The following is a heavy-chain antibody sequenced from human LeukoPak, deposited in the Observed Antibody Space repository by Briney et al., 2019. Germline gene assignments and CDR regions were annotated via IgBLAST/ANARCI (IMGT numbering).Heavy chain of an antibody. Sequence: GASVTVSCKASGYTFTNYGISWVRQAPGQGLEWMGWISAYNGDTNYAQKLQGRVTMTTDTSTGTAYMELRSLRSDDTAVYYCAVRNRSSWSPFDFWGQATLVTVSS. D-gene: IGHD6-13*01. J-gene: IGHJ4*02. CDR2: ISAYNGDT. V-gene: IGHV1-18*01. CDR3: AVRNRSSWSPFDF. CDR1: GYTFTNYG.